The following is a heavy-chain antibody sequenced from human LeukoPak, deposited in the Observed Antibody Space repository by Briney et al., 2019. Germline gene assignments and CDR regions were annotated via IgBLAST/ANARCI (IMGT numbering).Heavy chain of an antibody. J-gene: IGHJ6*02. Sequence: ASVKVSCKASGYTFTSYGISWVRQAPGQGLEWMGWISAYNGNTNYAQKLQGRVTMTTDTSTSTAYMELRSLRSDDTAVYYCARDMMVRGRDYYSMDVWGQGTTVTVSS. V-gene: IGHV1-18*01. CDR3: ARDMMVRGRDYYSMDV. CDR1: GYTFTSYG. D-gene: IGHD3-10*01. CDR2: ISAYNGNT.